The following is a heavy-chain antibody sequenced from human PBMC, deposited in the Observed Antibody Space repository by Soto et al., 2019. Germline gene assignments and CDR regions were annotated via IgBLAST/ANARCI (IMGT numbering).Heavy chain of an antibody. Sequence: PGGSLRLSXAASGFTFSDYYMSWIRQAPGKGLEWVSYISSSGSTIYYADSVKGRFTISRDNAKNSLYLQMNSLRAEDTAVYYCARDPDTAMAYNWFDPWGQGTLVTVSS. CDR1: GFTFSDYY. CDR2: ISSSGSTI. V-gene: IGHV3-11*01. J-gene: IGHJ5*02. CDR3: ARDPDTAMAYNWFDP. D-gene: IGHD5-18*01.